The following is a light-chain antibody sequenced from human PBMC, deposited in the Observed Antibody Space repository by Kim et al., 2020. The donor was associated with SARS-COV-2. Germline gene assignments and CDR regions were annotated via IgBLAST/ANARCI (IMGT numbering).Light chain of an antibody. V-gene: IGKV1-39*01. CDR3: QQSYSTPRT. Sequence: DIQMTQSPSSLSASVGDRVTITCRASQSISSYLNWYQQKPGKAPKLLIYAASSLQSGVPSRFSGSGSGTDFTLTISSLQPEDFGTYYCQQSYSTPRTFGQGTQVDIK. J-gene: IGKJ1*01. CDR2: AAS. CDR1: QSISSY.